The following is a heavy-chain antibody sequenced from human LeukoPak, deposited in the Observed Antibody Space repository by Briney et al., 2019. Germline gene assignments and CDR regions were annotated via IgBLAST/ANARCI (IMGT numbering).Heavy chain of an antibody. V-gene: IGHV1-18*01. CDR3: ARDPSGGYGD. CDR2: ISAYNGNT. Sequence: ASVKVSCKVSGYTLTELSMHWVRQAPGQGLEWMGWISAYNGNTNYAQKLQGRVTMTTDTSTNTAYMELRSLRSDDTAVYYCARDPSGGYGDWGQGTLVTVSS. J-gene: IGHJ4*02. D-gene: IGHD5-18*01. CDR1: GYTLTELS.